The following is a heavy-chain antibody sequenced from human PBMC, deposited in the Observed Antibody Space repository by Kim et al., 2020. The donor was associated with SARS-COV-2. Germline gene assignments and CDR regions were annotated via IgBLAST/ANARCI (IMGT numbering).Heavy chain of an antibody. CDR1: GGSISSYY. Sequence: SETLSLTCTVSGGSISSYYWSWIRQPPGKGLEWIGYIYYSGSTNYNPSLKSRVTISVDTSKNQFSLKLSSVTAADTAVYYCARVQRGNDFWSGYYYYYGMDVWGQGTTVTVSS. CDR3: ARVQRGNDFWSGYYYYYGMDV. V-gene: IGHV4-59*01. CDR2: IYYSGST. D-gene: IGHD3-3*01. J-gene: IGHJ6*02.